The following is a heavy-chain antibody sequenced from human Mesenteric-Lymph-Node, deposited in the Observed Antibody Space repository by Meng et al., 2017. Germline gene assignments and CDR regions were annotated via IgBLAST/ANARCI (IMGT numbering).Heavy chain of an antibody. CDR2: INHSGST. D-gene: IGHD1-14*01. Sequence: GSLRLSCAVYGGSFSGYYWSWIRQPPGKGLEWIGEINHSGSTNYNPSLKSRVTISVDTSKNQFSLKLSSVTAADTAVYYCAREGTDLYGMDVWGQGTTVTVSS. J-gene: IGHJ6*02. CDR1: GGSFSGYY. V-gene: IGHV4-34*01. CDR3: AREGTDLYGMDV.